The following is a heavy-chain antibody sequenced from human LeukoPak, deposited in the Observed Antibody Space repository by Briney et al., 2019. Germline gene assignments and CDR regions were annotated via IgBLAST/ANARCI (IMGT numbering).Heavy chain of an antibody. CDR1: GGSISSSSYY. CDR2: IYYSGST. J-gene: IGHJ4*02. V-gene: IGHV4-39*07. D-gene: IGHD3-10*01. Sequence: PSETLSLTCTVSGGSISSSSYYWGWIRQPPGKGLEWIGSIYYSGSTYYNPSLKSRVTISVDTSKNQFSLKLSSVTAADTAVYYCAREARYGEGYFDYWGQGTLVTVSS. CDR3: AREARYGEGYFDY.